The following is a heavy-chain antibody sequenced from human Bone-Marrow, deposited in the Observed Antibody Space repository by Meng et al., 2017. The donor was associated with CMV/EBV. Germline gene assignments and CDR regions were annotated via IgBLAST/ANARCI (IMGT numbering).Heavy chain of an antibody. J-gene: IGHJ4*02. V-gene: IGHV1-46*01. D-gene: IGHD3-3*01. Sequence: ASVKVSCKASGYTFTSYYMHWVRQAPGQGLEWMGIINPSGGSTSYAQKFQGRVTMTRDTSTSTVYMELSSLRSEDTAVYYCATLEWLLHYFDYWGQGTLVTVSS. CDR2: INPSGGST. CDR1: GYTFTSYY. CDR3: ATLEWLLHYFDY.